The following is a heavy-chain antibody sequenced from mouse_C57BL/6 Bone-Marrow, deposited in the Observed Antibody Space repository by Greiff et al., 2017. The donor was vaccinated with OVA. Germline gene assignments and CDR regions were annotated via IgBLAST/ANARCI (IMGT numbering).Heavy chain of an antibody. V-gene: IGHV5-15*01. D-gene: IGHD1-1*01. Sequence: EVQRVESGGGLVQPGGSLKLSCAASGFTFSDYGMAWVRQAPRKGPEWVAFISNLAYSIYYADTVTGRFTISRENAKNTLYLEMSSLRSEDTAMYYCARVLPTYYFDYWGQGTTLTVSS. CDR2: ISNLAYSI. CDR1: GFTFSDYG. J-gene: IGHJ2*01. CDR3: ARVLPTYYFDY.